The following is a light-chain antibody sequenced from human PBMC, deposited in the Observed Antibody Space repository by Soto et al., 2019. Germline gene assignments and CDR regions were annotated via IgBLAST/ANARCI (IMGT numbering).Light chain of an antibody. CDR2: DAS. J-gene: IGKJ4*01. CDR1: QSVSPW. Sequence: DIQMTQSPSTLSASVGDRVTITCRASQSVSPWLAWYQQKPGKAPKLLIYDASSLESGVPSRFSGSGSGTEFTLTISSLQPDDFATYYCQQYNSYSLTFGGGTKVDIK. V-gene: IGKV1-5*01. CDR3: QQYNSYSLT.